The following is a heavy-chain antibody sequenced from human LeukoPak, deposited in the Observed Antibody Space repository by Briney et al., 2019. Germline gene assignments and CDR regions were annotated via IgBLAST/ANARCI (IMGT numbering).Heavy chain of an antibody. CDR1: GFTFSSYA. V-gene: IGHV3-23*01. Sequence: PGGSLRLSCAASGFTFSSYAMSWVRQAPGKGLEWVSAISGSGGSTYYADSVKGRFTISRDNSKNTLYLQMNSLRAEDTAVYYCAKGIYYYGSGSYLGSDAFDIWGQGTMVTVSS. CDR3: AKGIYYYGSGSYLGSDAFDI. J-gene: IGHJ3*02. CDR2: ISGSGGST. D-gene: IGHD3-10*01.